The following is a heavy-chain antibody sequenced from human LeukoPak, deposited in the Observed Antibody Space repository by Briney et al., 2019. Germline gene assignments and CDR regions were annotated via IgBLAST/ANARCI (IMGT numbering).Heavy chain of an antibody. CDR2: FDPEDGET. CDR1: GYTLTELS. CDR3: ATKAFRITMGNDAFDI. V-gene: IGHV1-24*01. J-gene: IGHJ3*02. Sequence: ASVKVSCKVSGYTLTELSMHWVRQAPGKGLEWMGGFDPEDGETIYAQKFQGRVTMTEDTSTDTAYMELSSLRSEDTAVYYCATKAFRITMGNDAFDIWGQGTMVTVSS. D-gene: IGHD3-10*01.